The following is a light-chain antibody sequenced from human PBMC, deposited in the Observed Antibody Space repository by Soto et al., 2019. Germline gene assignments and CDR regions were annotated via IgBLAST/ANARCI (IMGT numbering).Light chain of an antibody. V-gene: IGKV1-39*01. J-gene: IGKJ3*01. CDR3: QQSFSSPFT. CDR1: QSIRSH. CDR2: AAS. Sequence: DIQMTQSPSSLSASVGDRVSITCRASQSIRSHLNWYQHKPGKAPKVLIYAASSLHGGVPSRFSGSGSGTDFTLTIKSLQPEDFATYYCQQSFSSPFTFGPGTKVDVK.